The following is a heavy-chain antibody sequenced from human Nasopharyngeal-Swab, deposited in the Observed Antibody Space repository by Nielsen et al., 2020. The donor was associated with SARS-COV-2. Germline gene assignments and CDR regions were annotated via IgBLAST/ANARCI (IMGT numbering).Heavy chain of an antibody. J-gene: IGHJ4*02. CDR2: ISSSSSYI. CDR3: ARDYYDSSGSAKGNDY. Sequence: GGSLRLSCAASGFTFSSYSMNWVRQAPGKGLEWVSSISSSSSYIYYADSVKGRFTISRDNAKNSLYLQMNSLRAEDTALYYCARDYYDSSGSAKGNDYWGQGTLVTVSS. V-gene: IGHV3-21*04. D-gene: IGHD3-22*01. CDR1: GFTFSSYS.